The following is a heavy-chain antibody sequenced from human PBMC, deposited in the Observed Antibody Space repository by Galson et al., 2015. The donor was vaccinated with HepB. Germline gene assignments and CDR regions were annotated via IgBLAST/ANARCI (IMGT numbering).Heavy chain of an antibody. Sequence: ETLSLTCTVSGGSTSGNDYLWGWIRQPPGKGLEWIGYAYYSGYSIYNPSLKSRVIVSVDTSKKQVSLRLNSAAAAATSVYYCASTIRSGYYCLDYWGQGTLVTVSS. J-gene: IGHJ4*02. CDR3: ASTIRSGYYCLDY. V-gene: IGHV4-61*05. CDR2: AYYSGYS. D-gene: IGHD3-22*01. CDR1: GGSTSGNDYL.